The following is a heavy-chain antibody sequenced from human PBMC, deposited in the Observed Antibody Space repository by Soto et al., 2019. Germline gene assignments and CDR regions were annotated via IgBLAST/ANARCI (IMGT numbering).Heavy chain of an antibody. Sequence: GGSLRLSCASSGFSFCPHYFSWVRQAPGKGLEWLAMTTQDGNEKHYVDSVRGRFTISRDTAKNSTWMQMNSPTLDDTAIYYCASMDKPRIQIAGYCGQGIQVTVSS. CDR2: TTQDGNEK. D-gene: IGHD2-15*01. CDR1: GFSFCPHY. V-gene: IGHV3-7*01. J-gene: IGHJ4*02. CDR3: ASMDKPRIQIAGY.